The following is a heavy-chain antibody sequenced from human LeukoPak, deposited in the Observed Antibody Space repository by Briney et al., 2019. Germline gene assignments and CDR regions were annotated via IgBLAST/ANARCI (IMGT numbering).Heavy chain of an antibody. Sequence: GGSLRLSCAASGFTFSSYSMNWVRQAPGKGLEWVSYISSSSSTIYYADSVKGRFTISRDNAKNSLYLQMNSLRAEDTAVYYCAREGVYCSSTSCYVKVIDYWGQGTLVTVSS. D-gene: IGHD2-2*01. CDR3: AREGVYCSSTSCYVKVIDY. J-gene: IGHJ4*02. CDR2: ISSSSSTI. V-gene: IGHV3-48*01. CDR1: GFTFSSYS.